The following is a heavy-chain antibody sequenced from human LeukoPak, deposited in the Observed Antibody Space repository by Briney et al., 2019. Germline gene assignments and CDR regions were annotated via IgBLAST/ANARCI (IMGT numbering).Heavy chain of an antibody. CDR2: IFPSGGEI. V-gene: IGHV3-23*01. CDR3: ATYRQVLLPFES. CDR1: GFTFSTFA. Sequence: GGSLRLSCAASGFTFSTFAMIWVRQAPGKGLEWVSSIFPSGGEIHYADSVRGRFTISRDNSKSTLSLQMNSLRAEDTAIYYCATYRQVLLPFESWGQGTLVTVSS. J-gene: IGHJ4*02. D-gene: IGHD2-8*02.